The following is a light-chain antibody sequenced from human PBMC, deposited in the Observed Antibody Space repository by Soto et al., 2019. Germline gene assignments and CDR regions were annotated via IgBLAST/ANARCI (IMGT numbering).Light chain of an antibody. CDR2: EDT. CDR3: CSYAGSSTYV. V-gene: IGLV2-23*01. J-gene: IGLJ1*01. CDR1: SRDVGIYNL. Sequence: QSALTQPASVSVSPGQSITISCTGTSRDVGIYNLVSWYQLHPGKVPKLIIYEDTKRPSGISSRFSGSESGITAFLTISGLQAEDEADYYCCSYAGSSTYVFGTGTKVTVL.